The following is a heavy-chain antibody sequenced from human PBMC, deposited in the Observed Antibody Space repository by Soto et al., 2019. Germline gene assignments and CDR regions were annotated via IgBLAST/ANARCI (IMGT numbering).Heavy chain of an antibody. CDR3: TRPGGDPDY. J-gene: IGHJ4*02. CDR2: ISSSSSHI. CDR1: GFTFSPYS. D-gene: IGHD3-10*01. V-gene: IGHV3-21*01. Sequence: EVQLVESGGGLVKRGGSLRLSCAASGFTFSPYSMNWVRQGPGKGLEWVSAISSSSSHIYYADSLKGRFTISRDNAKNSLYLQMNSLRSEDTAVYYCTRPGGDPDYWGQGTLVTVSS.